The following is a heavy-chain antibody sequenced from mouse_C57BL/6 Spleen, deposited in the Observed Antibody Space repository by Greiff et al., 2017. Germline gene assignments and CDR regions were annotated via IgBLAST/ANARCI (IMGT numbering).Heavy chain of an antibody. V-gene: IGHV1-55*01. CDR2: IYPGSGST. CDR1: GYTFTSYW. Sequence: VQLVESGAELVKPGASVKMSCKASGYTFTSYWITWVKQRPGQGLEWIGDIYPGSGSTNYNEKFKSKATLTVDTSSSTAYMQLSSLTSEDSAVYYCARRRGLLDYWGQGTSVTVSS. J-gene: IGHJ4*01. CDR3: ARRRGLLDY.